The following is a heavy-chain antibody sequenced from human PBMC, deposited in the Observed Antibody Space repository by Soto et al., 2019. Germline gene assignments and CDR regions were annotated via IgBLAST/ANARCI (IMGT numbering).Heavy chain of an antibody. CDR1: GFTFSSYA. CDR2: ISYDGSNK. J-gene: IGHJ4*02. D-gene: IGHD6-13*01. Sequence: QVQLVESGGGVVQPGRSLRLSCAASGFTFSSYAMHWVRQAPGKGLEWVAVISYDGSNKYYADSVKGRFTISRDNSKNTLYLQMNSLRAEDTAVYYCARDHFDSSWSYFDNWGQGTLVTVSS. CDR3: ARDHFDSSWSYFDN. V-gene: IGHV3-30-3*01.